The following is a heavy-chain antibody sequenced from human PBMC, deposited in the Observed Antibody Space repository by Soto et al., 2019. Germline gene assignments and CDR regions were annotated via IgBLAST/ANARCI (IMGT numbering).Heavy chain of an antibody. J-gene: IGHJ6*03. CDR1: GGSFSGYQ. CDR3: ARGLILWFGELSRRGGYYYYMDV. D-gene: IGHD3-10*01. Sequence: QVQLQQWGAGLLKPSETLSLTCAVYGGSFSGYQWSWIRQTPGKGLEWIGEINDSGNINYNPSLKSRITLFLYPPKKQISMKLSSVTAADTAVYYCARGLILWFGELSRRGGYYYYMDVWGKGTTVIVSS. V-gene: IGHV4-34*01. CDR2: INDSGNI.